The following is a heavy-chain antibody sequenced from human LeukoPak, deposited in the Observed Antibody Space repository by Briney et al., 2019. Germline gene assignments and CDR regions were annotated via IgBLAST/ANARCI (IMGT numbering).Heavy chain of an antibody. J-gene: IGHJ4*02. D-gene: IGHD3-10*01. CDR2: ISYDGSNK. V-gene: IGHV3-30-3*01. Sequence: GGSLRLSCAASGFTFSSYAMHWVRQAPGKGLEWVAVISYDGSNKYYAASVKGLFTISRDNSKNTLYLHMNSLSAEDTAVYYCAREIDSKGLWFGELLSFYLDYRGQGTLVTVPS. CDR3: AREIDSKGLWFGELLSFYLDY. CDR1: GFTFSSYA.